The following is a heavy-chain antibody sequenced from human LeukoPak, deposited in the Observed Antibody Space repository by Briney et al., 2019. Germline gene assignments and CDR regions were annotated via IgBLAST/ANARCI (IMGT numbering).Heavy chain of an antibody. CDR3: ARVIAAAGTFHYYYYMDV. V-gene: IGHV4-38-2*02. CDR1: GYSISNGYY. D-gene: IGHD6-13*01. CDR2: IYHSGST. J-gene: IGHJ6*03. Sequence: SETLSLTCTVSGYSISNGYYWAWIRQPPGKGLEWIGTIYHSGSTYYNPSLRSRVTISVDTSKNQFSLKLSSVTAADTAVYYCARVIAAAGTFHYYYYMDVWGKGTTVTISS.